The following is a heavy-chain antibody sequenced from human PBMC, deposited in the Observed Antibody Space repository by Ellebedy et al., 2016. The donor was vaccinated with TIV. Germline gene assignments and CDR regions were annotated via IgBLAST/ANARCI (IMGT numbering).Heavy chain of an antibody. CDR1: GFSFRRHS. V-gene: IGHV3-30-3*01. D-gene: IGHD3-22*01. CDR2: ILEDGSSE. J-gene: IGHJ4*02. Sequence: PGGSLRLSCAASGFSFRRHSMHWVRQAPGKGLEWVAIILEDGSSERYGESVKDRFTISRDMSKNILYLEMNSLSAEDSAIYYCARDMMDGHYSVDYWGQGTLVTVSS. CDR3: ARDMMDGHYSVDY.